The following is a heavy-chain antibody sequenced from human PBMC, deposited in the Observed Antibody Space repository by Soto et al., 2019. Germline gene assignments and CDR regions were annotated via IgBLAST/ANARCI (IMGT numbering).Heavy chain of an antibody. D-gene: IGHD3-9*01. CDR1: GYTFTSYG. CDR3: ARSSYYDILTGYYNVKGY. J-gene: IGHJ4*02. V-gene: IGHV1-18*01. Sequence: GASVKVSCKASGYTFTSYGISWVRQAPGQGLEWMGWTSAYNGNTNYAQKLQGRVTMTTDTSTSTAYMELRSLRSDDTAVYYCARSSYYDILTGYYNVKGYWGQGTLDTVSS. CDR2: TSAYNGNT.